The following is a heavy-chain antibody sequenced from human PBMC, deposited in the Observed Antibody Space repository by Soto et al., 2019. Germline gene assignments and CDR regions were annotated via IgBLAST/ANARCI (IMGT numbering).Heavy chain of an antibody. J-gene: IGHJ6*02. CDR3: ARPRYDFWSGYYYYYGMDV. Sequence: SVKVSCKASGGTFSSYAISWVRQAPGQGLEWMGGIIPIFGTANYAQKFQGRVTITADESTSTAYMELSSLRSEDTAVYFCARPRYDFWSGYYYYYGMDVWGQGTVVTVSS. CDR1: GGTFSSYA. V-gene: IGHV1-69*13. CDR2: IIPIFGTA. D-gene: IGHD3-3*01.